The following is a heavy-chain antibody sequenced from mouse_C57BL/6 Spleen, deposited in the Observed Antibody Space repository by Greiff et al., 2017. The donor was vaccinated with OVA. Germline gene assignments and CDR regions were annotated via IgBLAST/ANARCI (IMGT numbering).Heavy chain of an antibody. D-gene: IGHD1-2*01. CDR1: GYTFTDYY. CDR3: ARSSTWGDYYGPFAY. V-gene: IGHV1-26*01. J-gene: IGHJ3*01. Sequence: VQLQQSGPELVKPGASVKISCKASGYTFTDYYMNWVKQSHGKSLEWIGDINPNNGGTSYNQKFKGKATLTVDKSSSTAYMELRSLTSEDSAVYYCARSSTWGDYYGPFAYWGQGTLVTVSA. CDR2: INPNNGGT.